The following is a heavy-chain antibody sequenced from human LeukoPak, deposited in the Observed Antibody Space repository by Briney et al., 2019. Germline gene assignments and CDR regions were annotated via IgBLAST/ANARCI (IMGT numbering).Heavy chain of an antibody. Sequence: ASVKVSCKASGYTFTSYYMHWVRQAPGQGLEWMGIINPSGGSTSYAQKFQGRVTMTRDMSTSTVYMELSSLRSEDTAVYYCARGIREEPATIHNWFDPWGQGTLVTVSS. CDR1: GYTFTSYY. D-gene: IGHD3-10*01. CDR3: ARGIREEPATIHNWFDP. CDR2: INPSGGST. J-gene: IGHJ5*02. V-gene: IGHV1-46*01.